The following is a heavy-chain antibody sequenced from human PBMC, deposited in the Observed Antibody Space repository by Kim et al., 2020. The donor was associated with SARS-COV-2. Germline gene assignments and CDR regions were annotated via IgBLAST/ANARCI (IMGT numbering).Heavy chain of an antibody. CDR2: INPSGGST. D-gene: IGHD2-2*01. CDR3: ARVCSSTSCYPGFDP. J-gene: IGHJ5*02. CDR1: GYTFTSYY. Sequence: ASVKVSCKASGYTFTSYYMHWVRQAPGQGLEWMGIINPSGGSTSYAQKFQGRVTMTRDTSTSTVYMELSSLRSEDTAVYYCARVCSSTSCYPGFDPWGQGTLVTVSS. V-gene: IGHV1-46*01.